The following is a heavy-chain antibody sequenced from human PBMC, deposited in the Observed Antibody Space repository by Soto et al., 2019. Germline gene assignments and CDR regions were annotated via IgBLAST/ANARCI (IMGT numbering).Heavy chain of an antibody. V-gene: IGHV4-59*01. Sequence: QVQLQESGPGLVKPSETLSLTCTVSGGSISSYYWSWIRQPPGKGLEWIGYIYYSGSTNYNPSIKSRVTLSVSTAKTQFSLQLSSVTAADTAVYYCARRDGSACDIWGQGTMVTVSS. J-gene: IGHJ3*02. D-gene: IGHD3-10*01. CDR2: IYYSGST. CDR1: GGSISSYY. CDR3: ARRDGSACDI.